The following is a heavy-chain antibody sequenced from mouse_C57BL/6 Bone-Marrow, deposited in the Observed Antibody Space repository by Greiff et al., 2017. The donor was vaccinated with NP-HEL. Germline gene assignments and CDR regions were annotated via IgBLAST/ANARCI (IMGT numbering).Heavy chain of an antibody. Sequence: GEERARPGASVKLSCKAEGEKGKSEGRRGGKKRKGKGREGRGEKQGRRGKTYYNEKFKGKATLTADKSSSTAYMELRSLTSEDSAVYFCATTVTTVVATDFDYWGQGTTLTVSS. V-gene: IGHV1-81*01. CDR3: ATTVTTVVATDFDY. D-gene: IGHD1-1*01. CDR2: KQGRRGKT. J-gene: IGHJ2*01. CDR1: GEKGKSEG.